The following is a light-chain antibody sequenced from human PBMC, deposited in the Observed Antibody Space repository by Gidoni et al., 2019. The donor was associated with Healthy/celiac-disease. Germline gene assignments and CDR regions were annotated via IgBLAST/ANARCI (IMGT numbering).Light chain of an antibody. CDR3: QQSYSTPYT. V-gene: IGKV1-39*01. J-gene: IGKJ2*01. CDR2: AAS. CDR1: QSISSY. Sequence: DLQMTHSPSSLSASVGDRVTITCRASQSISSYLNWYQQKPGKAPKLLLYAASSLQSGVPSRFSGSGSGTDFTLTISSLQPEDFATYYCQQSYSTPYTFGQGTKLEIK.